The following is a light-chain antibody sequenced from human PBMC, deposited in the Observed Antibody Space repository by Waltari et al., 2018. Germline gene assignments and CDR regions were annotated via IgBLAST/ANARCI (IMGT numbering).Light chain of an antibody. CDR2: DAS. CDR1: QSVSSY. CDR3: QQSSNPAT. Sequence: EIVLTQSPATLSLSPGERATLSCRASQSVSSYLAWYQQKPGQAPRILLYDASNRATGIPARFIGSGSGTDFTLIISSLEPEDFAVYYCQQSSNPATFGQGTRLEIK. V-gene: IGKV3-11*01. J-gene: IGKJ5*01.